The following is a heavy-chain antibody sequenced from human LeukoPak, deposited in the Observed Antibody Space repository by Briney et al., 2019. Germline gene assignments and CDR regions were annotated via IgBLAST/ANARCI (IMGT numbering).Heavy chain of an antibody. CDR2: VSTNGDVT. D-gene: IGHD3-3*01. Sequence: GGSLRLSCVASGLTFNSHSMSWVRQAPGMGLEWVSVVSTNGDVTFYADSVKGRFTISRDNSKNTLFLQMNSLRAEDTAVYYCAKECDFWSGYYFPGYYYGMDVWGQGTTVTVSS. V-gene: IGHV3-23*01. CDR1: GLTFNSHS. CDR3: AKECDFWSGYYFPGYYYGMDV. J-gene: IGHJ6*02.